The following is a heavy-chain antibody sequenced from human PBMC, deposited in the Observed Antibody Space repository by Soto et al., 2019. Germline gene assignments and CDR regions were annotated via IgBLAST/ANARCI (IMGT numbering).Heavy chain of an antibody. J-gene: IGHJ6*02. V-gene: IGHV5-51*01. CDR2: IYPEDSEA. CDR3: ARGSSIAGLYYGMDV. D-gene: IGHD6-6*01. Sequence: PGESLKISCKGSGYSFTNYWIGWVRQMPGKDLEWIGIIYPEDSEARYSPSFQGQVTISADKSISTAYLQWSSLKASDTAMYYCARGSSIAGLYYGMDVWGQGTTVTVSS. CDR1: GYSFTNYW.